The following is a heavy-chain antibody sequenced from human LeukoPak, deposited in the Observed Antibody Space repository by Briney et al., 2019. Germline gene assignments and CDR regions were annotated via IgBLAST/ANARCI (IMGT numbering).Heavy chain of an antibody. D-gene: IGHD2/OR15-2a*01. CDR3: ARDQALYFSYGDY. CDR2: IFYDGSNK. V-gene: IGHV3-33*01. Sequence: GRSLRLSCAASGFTFSNYGMHWVRQAPGKGLEWLAAIFYDGSNKYYADTVKGRFTISRDNSKNTLYLQVNSLRAEGTAVYYCARDQALYFSYGDYWGQGTLVTVSS. J-gene: IGHJ4*02. CDR1: GFTFSNYG.